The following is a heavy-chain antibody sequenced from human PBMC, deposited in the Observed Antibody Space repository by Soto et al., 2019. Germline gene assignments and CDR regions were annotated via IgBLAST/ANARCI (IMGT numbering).Heavy chain of an antibody. Sequence: GGSLRLSCTASGFTFGDYAMSWFRQAPGKGLEWVGFIRSKAYGGTTEYAASVKGRFTISRDDSKSIAYLQMNSLKTEDTAVYYCARDYDSSGYPRYYFDYWGQGT. V-gene: IGHV3-49*03. CDR3: ARDYDSSGYPRYYFDY. CDR2: IRSKAYGGTT. CDR1: GFTFGDYA. J-gene: IGHJ4*02. D-gene: IGHD3-22*01.